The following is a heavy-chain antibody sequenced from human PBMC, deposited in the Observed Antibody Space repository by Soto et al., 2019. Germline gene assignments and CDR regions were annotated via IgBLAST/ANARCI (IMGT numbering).Heavy chain of an antibody. V-gene: IGHV4-39*01. CDR3: ARGRVVIIVPHLDYYYMDV. J-gene: IGHJ6*03. D-gene: IGHD3-3*01. CDR1: GGSISSSSYY. Sequence: SETLSLTCTVSGGSISSSSYYWGWIRQPPGKGLEWIGSIYYSGSTYYNPSLKSRVTISVDTSKNQFSLKLSSVTAADTAVYYCARGRVVIIVPHLDYYYMDVWGKGTTVTVSS. CDR2: IYYSGST.